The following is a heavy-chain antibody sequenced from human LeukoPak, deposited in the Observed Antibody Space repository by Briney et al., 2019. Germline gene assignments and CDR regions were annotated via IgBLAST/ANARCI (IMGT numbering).Heavy chain of an antibody. Sequence: GGSLRLSCAASGFTFSDYYMSWIRQAPGKGLEWASYISSSGSTIYYADSVKGRFTISRDNAKNSLYLQMNSLRAEDTAVYYCARIAVAGTRSAFDLWGRGTLVTVSS. V-gene: IGHV3-11*04. CDR2: ISSSGSTI. D-gene: IGHD6-19*01. J-gene: IGHJ2*01. CDR3: ARIAVAGTRSAFDL. CDR1: GFTFSDYY.